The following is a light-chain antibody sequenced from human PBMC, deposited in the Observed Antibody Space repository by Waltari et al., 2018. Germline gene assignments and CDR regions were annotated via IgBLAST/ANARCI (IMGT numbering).Light chain of an antibody. Sequence: QSVLTQPPSASATPGQRVTISCSGSSSNIGTNTVNWYQQPPGTAPKLLLYSNTQRPSAVPDRFSGSKSGTSASLAISGLQSEDETDYYCAAWDDSLHGPVFGGGTKVTVL. CDR2: SNT. CDR1: SSNIGTNT. V-gene: IGLV1-44*01. CDR3: AAWDDSLHGPV. J-gene: IGLJ2*01.